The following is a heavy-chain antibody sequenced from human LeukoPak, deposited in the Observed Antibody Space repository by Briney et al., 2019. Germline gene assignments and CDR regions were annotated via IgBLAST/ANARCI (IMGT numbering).Heavy chain of an antibody. CDR2: INTNTGNP. Sequence: ASVKVSCKVSGYTLTSYAMNWVRQAPGQGLEWMGWINTNTGNPTYAQGFTGRFVFSLDTSVSTAYLQISSLKAEDTAVYYCARDPGMVATLNPYYYHYYGMDVWGQGTTVSVSS. CDR1: GYTLTSYA. V-gene: IGHV7-4-1*02. CDR3: ARDPGMVATLNPYYYHYYGMDV. D-gene: IGHD5-12*01. J-gene: IGHJ6*02.